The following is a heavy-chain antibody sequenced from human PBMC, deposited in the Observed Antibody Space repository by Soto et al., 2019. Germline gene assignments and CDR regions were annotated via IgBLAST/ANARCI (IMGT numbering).Heavy chain of an antibody. V-gene: IGHV1-69*01. CDR3: ARVGPPSPSVIWFFDL. CDR2: SIPMLAAP. J-gene: IGHJ2*01. CDR1: GGSFRTYA. Sequence: QGQLVQAGAEVKKPGSSVKVSCKASGGSFRTYAINWVRQAPGQGLEWMGGSIPMLAAPTYAQKFQGRLTITADESTTTVYMELSSLTSEDTAVYSCARVGPPSPSVIWFFDLWGRGTLVTVSS. D-gene: IGHD2-21*01.